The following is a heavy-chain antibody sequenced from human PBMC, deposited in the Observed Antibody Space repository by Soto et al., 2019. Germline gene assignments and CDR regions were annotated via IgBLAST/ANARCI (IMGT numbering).Heavy chain of an antibody. V-gene: IGHV1-8*01. CDR3: ARETDTSMVDY. CDR2: LNPRNGQT. CDR1: GYNFSAYY. D-gene: IGHD5-18*01. Sequence: QVQLVQSGAEVKKPGASVKVSCQTSGYNFSAYYFNWVPQAAGQGPEWRGWLNPRNGQTGYVQKFRGRVTMTRDTSVATVYLELSRLTSEDTAIYFCARETDTSMVDYWGQGTLVTVSS. J-gene: IGHJ4*02.